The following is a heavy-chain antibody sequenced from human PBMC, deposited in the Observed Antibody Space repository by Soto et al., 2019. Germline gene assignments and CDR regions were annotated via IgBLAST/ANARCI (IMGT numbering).Heavy chain of an antibody. CDR2: INPNSGGT. D-gene: IGHD3-10*01. J-gene: IGHJ6*03. Sequence: ASVKVSCKASGYTFTGYYMHWVRQAPGQGLEWIGWINPNSGGTNYAQKFQGWGTMTRDTSISTAYMELSRLRSDDTAVYYCARGQDYYGSGSYGYYYMDVWGKGTTVTVSS. CDR1: GYTFTGYY. V-gene: IGHV1-2*04. CDR3: ARGQDYYGSGSYGYYYMDV.